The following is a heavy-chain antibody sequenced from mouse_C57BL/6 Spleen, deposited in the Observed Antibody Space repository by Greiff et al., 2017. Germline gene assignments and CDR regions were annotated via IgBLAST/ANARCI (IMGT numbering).Heavy chain of an antibody. V-gene: IGHV1-26*01. CDR2: INPNNGGT. Sequence: VHVKQSGPELVKPGASVKISCKASGYTFTDYYMTWVKQSPGKSLEWIGDINPNNGGTSYNQKFKGKATLTVDKSSSTAYMELRSLTSEDSAVYYCARDCYGSRYYFDYWGQGTTLTVSS. CDR1: GYTFTDYY. CDR3: ARDCYGSRYYFDY. J-gene: IGHJ2*01. D-gene: IGHD1-1*01.